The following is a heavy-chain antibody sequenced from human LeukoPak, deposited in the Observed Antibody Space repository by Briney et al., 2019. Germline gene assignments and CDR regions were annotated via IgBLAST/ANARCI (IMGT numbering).Heavy chain of an antibody. V-gene: IGHV1-2*02. CDR3: ARRLGSTSSLSRGWFDP. CDR1: GYTFTGYY. Sequence: RASVKVSCKASGYTFTGYYMHWVRQAPGQGLEWMGWINPNSGGTNYAQKFQGRVTMTRDTSTSTAYMELSRLRSDDTAVYYCARRLGSTSSLSRGWFDPWGQGTLVTVSS. J-gene: IGHJ5*02. CDR2: INPNSGGT. D-gene: IGHD2-2*01.